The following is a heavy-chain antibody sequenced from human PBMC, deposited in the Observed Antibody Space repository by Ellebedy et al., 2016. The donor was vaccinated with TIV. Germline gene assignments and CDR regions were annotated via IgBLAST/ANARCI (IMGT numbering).Heavy chain of an antibody. D-gene: IGHD3-9*01. CDR2: IIPILGIA. Sequence: AASVKVSCKASGGTFSSYAISWVRQAPGQGLEWMGRIIPILGIANYAQKFQGRVTITADKSTSTAYMELSSLRSEDTAVYYCASHPLAYYDILTGYYRDAFDIWGQGTMVTVSS. CDR1: GGTFSSYA. J-gene: IGHJ3*02. CDR3: ASHPLAYYDILTGYYRDAFDI. V-gene: IGHV1-69*04.